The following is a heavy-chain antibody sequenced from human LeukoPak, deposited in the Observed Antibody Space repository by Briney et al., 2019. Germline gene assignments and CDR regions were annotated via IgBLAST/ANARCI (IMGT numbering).Heavy chain of an antibody. J-gene: IGHJ6*02. V-gene: IGHV3-23*01. CDR2: ISGSGGST. D-gene: IGHD1-26*01. CDR1: GFTFSSYA. CDR3: AKILRGRTSLFRYYGMDV. Sequence: PGGSLRLSCAASGFTFSSYAMSWVRQAPGKGLEWVSAISGSGGSTYYADSVKGRFTISRDNSKNTLYLQMNSLRAEDTAVYYCAKILRGRTSLFRYYGMDVWGQGTTVTVSS.